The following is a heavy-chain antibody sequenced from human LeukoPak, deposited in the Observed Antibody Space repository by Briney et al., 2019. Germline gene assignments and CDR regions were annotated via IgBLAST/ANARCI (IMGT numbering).Heavy chain of an antibody. J-gene: IGHJ5*02. Sequence: ASVKVSCKASGYTFTSYGISWVRQAPGQGLEWMGWISAYNGNTNYAQKLQGRVTMTTDTSTSTAYMELRSLRSDDTAVYYCAKPGGSGRYVAGFDPWGQGTLVTVSS. D-gene: IGHD3-10*01. CDR1: GYTFTSYG. CDR3: AKPGGSGRYVAGFDP. CDR2: ISAYNGNT. V-gene: IGHV1-18*01.